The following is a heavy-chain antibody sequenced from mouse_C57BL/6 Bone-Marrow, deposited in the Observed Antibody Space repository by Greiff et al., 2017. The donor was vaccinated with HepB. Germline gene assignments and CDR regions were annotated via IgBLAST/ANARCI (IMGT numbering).Heavy chain of an antibody. D-gene: IGHD2-4*01. J-gene: IGHJ4*01. CDR3: ARCYYDRSYYYAMDY. Sequence: EVKVVESGGGLVQPGGSLKLSCAASGFTFSDYYMYWVRQTPEKRLEWVAYISNGGGSTYYPDTVKGRFTISRDNAKNTLYLQMSRLKSEDTAMYYCARCYYDRSYYYAMDYWGQGTSVTVSS. CDR1: GFTFSDYY. CDR2: ISNGGGST. V-gene: IGHV5-12*01.